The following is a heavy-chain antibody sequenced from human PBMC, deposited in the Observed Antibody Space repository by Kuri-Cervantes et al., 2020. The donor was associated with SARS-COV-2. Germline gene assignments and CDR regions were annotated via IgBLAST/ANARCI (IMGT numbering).Heavy chain of an antibody. D-gene: IGHD2-2*01. CDR1: GGSISSYY. V-gene: IGHV4-34*01. Sequence: SETLSLTCTVSGGSISSYYWSWIRQPPGKGLEWIGGINHSGSTNYNPSLKSRVTISVDTSKNQFSLKLSSVTAADTAVYYCARPSAGPAAIDYWGQGTLVTVS. J-gene: IGHJ4*02. CDR2: INHSGST. CDR3: ARPSAGPAAIDY.